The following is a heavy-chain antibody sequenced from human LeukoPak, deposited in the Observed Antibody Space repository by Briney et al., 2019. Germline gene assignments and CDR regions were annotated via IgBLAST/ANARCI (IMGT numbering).Heavy chain of an antibody. CDR2: IYYTGNT. D-gene: IGHD6-19*01. J-gene: IGHJ6*02. CDR1: GGSVRSDTSH. V-gene: IGHV4-61*01. Sequence: SETLSLTCSVSGGSVRSDTSHWSWIRQPPGKGLEWIGYIYYTGNTNYKSSLKSRVTIPLDKSKNQFSLELTSVTAADTAVYYCARNRGWYATDVWGQGTAVTVS. CDR3: ARNRGWYATDV.